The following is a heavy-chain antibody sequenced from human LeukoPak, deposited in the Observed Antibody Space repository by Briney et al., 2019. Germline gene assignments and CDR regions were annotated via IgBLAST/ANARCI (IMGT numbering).Heavy chain of an antibody. CDR3: ARDRGIAAGLDY. J-gene: IGHJ4*02. V-gene: IGHV1-2*02. Sequence: GASVKVSCKASGYTFTGYYMHWVRQAPGQGLEWMGWINPNSGGTNYAQKFQGRVTMTRDTSISTAYMELSGLRSDDTAAYYCARDRGIAAGLDYWGQGTLVTVSS. CDR1: GYTFTGYY. D-gene: IGHD6-13*01. CDR2: INPNSGGT.